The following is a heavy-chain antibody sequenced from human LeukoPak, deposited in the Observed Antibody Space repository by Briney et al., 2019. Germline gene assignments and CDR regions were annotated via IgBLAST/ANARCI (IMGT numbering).Heavy chain of an antibody. J-gene: IGHJ6*03. D-gene: IGHD4-11*01. CDR2: INPNSGGT. CDR1: GYTFTGYY. CDR3: ARGPSKSRYYYYMDV. V-gene: IGHV1-2*02. Sequence: GASVKVSCKASGYTFTGYYMHWVRQAPGQGLEWMGWINPNSGGTNYAQKFQGRVTMTRNTSISTAYMELSSLRSEDTAVYYCARGPSKSRYYYYMDVWGKGTTVTVSS.